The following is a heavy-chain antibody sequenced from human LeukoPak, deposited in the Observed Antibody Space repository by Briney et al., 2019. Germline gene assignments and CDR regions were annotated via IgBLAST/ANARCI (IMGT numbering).Heavy chain of an antibody. CDR1: GGSFSGYY. V-gene: IGHV4-34*01. D-gene: IGHD3-9*01. Sequence: SETLSLTCAVYGGSFSGYYWSWIRQPPGKGLEWIGTIYDSGSTYINPSLKSRVTVSEDTSKNQFSLKLSSVTAADTAVYYCARHFDLYYGMDVWGQGTTVTVSS. CDR3: ARHFDLYYGMDV. J-gene: IGHJ6*02. CDR2: IYDSGST.